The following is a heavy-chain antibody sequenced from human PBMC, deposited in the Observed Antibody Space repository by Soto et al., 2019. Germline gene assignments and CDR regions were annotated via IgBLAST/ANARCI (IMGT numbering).Heavy chain of an antibody. CDR2: ISTYNGNT. D-gene: IGHD3-10*01. CDR3: AREMVRGVGYDY. J-gene: IGHJ4*02. V-gene: IGHV1-18*01. Sequence: ASVKVSCKASGYTFTSYGISWVRQAPGQGLEWMGWISTYNGNTKYAQKLQGRVTMTTDTSTSTAYMELRSLRSDDTAVFYFAREMVRGVGYDYWGQGTLVTVS. CDR1: GYTFTSYG.